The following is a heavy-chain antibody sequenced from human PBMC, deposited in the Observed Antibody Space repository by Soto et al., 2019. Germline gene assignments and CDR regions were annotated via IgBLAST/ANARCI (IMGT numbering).Heavy chain of an antibody. CDR2: ISYDGSNK. V-gene: IGHV3-30-3*01. D-gene: IGHD3-3*01. CDR1: GFPFSSYA. CDR3: ARVVFGSFDY. Sequence: GGSLSLSCAASGFPFSSYAMHWVRQAPGKGLEWVAVISYDGSNKYYADSVKGRFTISRDNSKNTLYLQMNSLRAEDTAVYYCARVVFGSFDYWGQGTLVTVSS. J-gene: IGHJ4*02.